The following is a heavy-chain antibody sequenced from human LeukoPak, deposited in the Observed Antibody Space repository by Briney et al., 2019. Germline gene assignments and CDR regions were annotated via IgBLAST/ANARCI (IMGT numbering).Heavy chain of an antibody. V-gene: IGHV3-30*02. CDR3: AKGDTS. J-gene: IGHJ5*02. D-gene: IGHD2-21*02. CDR1: GFNFSNYD. CDR2: IRYDGSDK. Sequence: GGSLRLSCAASGFNFSNYDMQWDRQAPGKGLEWVAFIRYDGSDKYYADSVKGRFTISRDNSKNTLYLQMNSLRTEDTAVYYCAKGDTSWGQGTLVTVSS.